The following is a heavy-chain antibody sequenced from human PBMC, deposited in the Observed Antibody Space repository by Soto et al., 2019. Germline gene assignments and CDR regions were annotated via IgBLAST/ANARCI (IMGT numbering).Heavy chain of an antibody. V-gene: IGHV3-15*01. D-gene: IGHD3-22*01. CDR2: IKSKTDGGTT. CDR1: GFTFSSAW. Sequence: GGSLRLSCAASGFTFSSAWMSWVRQAPGKGLEWVGRIKSKTDGGTTDYAAPVKGRFTISRDDSKNTLYLQMNSLKTEDTAVYYCTTDLPYYYDSSGSPGYWGQGTLVTVSS. CDR3: TTDLPYYYDSSGSPGY. J-gene: IGHJ4*02.